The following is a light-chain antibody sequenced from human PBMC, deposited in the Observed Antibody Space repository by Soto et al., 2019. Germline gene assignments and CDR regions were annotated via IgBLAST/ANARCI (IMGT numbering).Light chain of an antibody. CDR2: DAS. J-gene: IGKJ1*01. CDR1: QSISSW. CDR3: QQYNSYSWT. Sequence: DIQMTQSPSTLSASVGDRVTITCRVSQSISSWLAWYQQKPGKAPKLLIYDASSLESGVPSRFSGRGSGTEFTLNISRLQPDDFTTYYCQQYNSYSWTFGQGTKVEIK. V-gene: IGKV1-5*01.